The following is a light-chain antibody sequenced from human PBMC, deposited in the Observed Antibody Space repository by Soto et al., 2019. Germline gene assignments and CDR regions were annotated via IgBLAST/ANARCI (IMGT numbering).Light chain of an antibody. Sequence: ETVLTQSPATLSLSPGERATLSCRASQSVSTYLAWYQQKPGQAPRLLIYDASHRATGIPARFSGSGSGTDFTLTISSLQSEDFAVYYCQQYNNWPPITFGQGTRLDIK. J-gene: IGKJ5*01. CDR3: QQYNNWPPIT. CDR1: QSVSTY. CDR2: DAS. V-gene: IGKV3-11*01.